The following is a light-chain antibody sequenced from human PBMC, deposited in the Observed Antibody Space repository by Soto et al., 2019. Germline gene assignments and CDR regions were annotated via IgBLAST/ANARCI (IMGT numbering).Light chain of an antibody. CDR2: DVS. J-gene: IGLJ3*02. Sequence: QSVLTQPASVSGSPVQSITISCTGTSSDVGGYNYVSWYQQHPGKAPKLMIYDVSNRPSGVSNRVSGSKSGNTASLTISGLPAEDEADYYCSSYTSSSTFWVLGGGPQLPVL. CDR1: SSDVGGYNY. CDR3: SSYTSSSTFWV. V-gene: IGLV2-14*01.